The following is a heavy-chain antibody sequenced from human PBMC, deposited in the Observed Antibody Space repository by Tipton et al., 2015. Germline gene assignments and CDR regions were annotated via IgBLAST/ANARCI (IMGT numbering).Heavy chain of an antibody. CDR1: GFTFSTYA. Sequence: GSLRLSCAASGFTFSTYAMSWVRQAPGKGLEWVSAISHSGDSTYYADSVKGRFTISRDNFKNTLYLQMNSLRAEDTAVYYCARDQGIAAAGYYYYYGMDVWGQGTTVTVSS. J-gene: IGHJ6*02. CDR2: ISHSGDST. V-gene: IGHV3-23*01. D-gene: IGHD6-13*01. CDR3: ARDQGIAAAGYYYYYGMDV.